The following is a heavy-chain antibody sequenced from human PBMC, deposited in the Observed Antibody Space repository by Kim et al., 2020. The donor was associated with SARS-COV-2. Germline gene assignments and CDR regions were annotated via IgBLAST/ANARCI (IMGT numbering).Heavy chain of an antibody. CDR1: GLTFSNYA. CDR3: AKMRFLQLTGDNWFDP. V-gene: IGHV3-23*01. CDR2: ISGSSSST. Sequence: GGSLRLSCVVSGLTFSNYAMGWVRQAPGKGLEWVSSISGSSSSTYYADSVKGRFTISRDNSKNTLYLQMNSLRVEDTARYHCAKMRFLQLTGDNWFDPWGQGALVTVSS. D-gene: IGHD1-1*01. J-gene: IGHJ5*02.